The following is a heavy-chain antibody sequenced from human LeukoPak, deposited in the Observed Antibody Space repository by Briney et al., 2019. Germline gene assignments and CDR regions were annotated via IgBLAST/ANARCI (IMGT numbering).Heavy chain of an antibody. Sequence: SETLSLTCTVSSGSISTSNYYWGWVRQPPGKALEWIGNIFYSGSTNYNPSLKSRVTISVKTSKNQFSLKLSSVTAADTAVYYCARRNHDSSGYVDYWGQGTLVTVSS. D-gene: IGHD3-22*01. CDR2: IFYSGST. CDR3: ARRNHDSSGYVDY. J-gene: IGHJ4*02. CDR1: SGSISTSNYY. V-gene: IGHV4-61*05.